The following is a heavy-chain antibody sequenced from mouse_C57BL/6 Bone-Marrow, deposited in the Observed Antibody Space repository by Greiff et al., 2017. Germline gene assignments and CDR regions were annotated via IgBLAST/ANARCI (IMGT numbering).Heavy chain of an antibody. CDR3: ARDYGSSYWYFDV. CDR2: IYPRDGST. CDR1: GYTFTSYD. D-gene: IGHD1-1*01. Sequence: VQLQQSGPELVKPGASVKLSCKASGYTFTSYDINWVKQRHGQGLEWIGWIYPRDGSTKYNEKFKGKATLTVDTSSSTAYMGLHSLTSEDSAVYVCARDYGSSYWYFDVWGTGTTVTVSS. J-gene: IGHJ1*03. V-gene: IGHV1-85*01.